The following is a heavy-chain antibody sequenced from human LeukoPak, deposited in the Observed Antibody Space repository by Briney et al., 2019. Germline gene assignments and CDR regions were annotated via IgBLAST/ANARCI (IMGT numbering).Heavy chain of an antibody. CDR1: GGSISIYY. D-gene: IGHD6-25*01. CDR3: ARFAAGGSYYYYMDV. CDR2: IGTSSTTI. V-gene: IGHV3-48*01. J-gene: IGHJ6*03. Sequence: ETLSLTCTVSGGSISIYYWNWVRQPPGKGLEWVSNIGTSSTTIYYADSVKGRFTISRDNAKNSLYLQMNSLRADDTAVYYCARFAAGGSYYYYMDVWGKGTTVTVSS.